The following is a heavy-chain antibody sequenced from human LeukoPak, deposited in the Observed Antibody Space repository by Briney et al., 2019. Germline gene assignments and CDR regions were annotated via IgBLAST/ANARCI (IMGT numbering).Heavy chain of an antibody. CDR3: ARRGDMTTVTTGAFDI. CDR1: GGSISSSNW. V-gene: IGHV4-4*02. Sequence: PSETLSLTCAVSGGSISSSNWWSWVRQPPGKGLEWIGEIYHSGSTNYNPSLKSRVTISVDTSKNQFSLKLSSVTAADTAVYYCARRGDMTTVTTGAFDIWGQGTMVTVSS. CDR2: IYHSGST. J-gene: IGHJ3*02. D-gene: IGHD4-17*01.